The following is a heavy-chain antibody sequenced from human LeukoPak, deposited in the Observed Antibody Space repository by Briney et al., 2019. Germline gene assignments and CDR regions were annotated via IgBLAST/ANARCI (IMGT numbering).Heavy chain of an antibody. V-gene: IGHV3-21*01. J-gene: IGHJ3*02. Sequence: GGSLRLSCAASGFTFSSYSMDWVRQAPGKGLEWVSSISSSSSYIYYADSVKGRFTISRDNAKNSLYLQMNSLRAEDTAVYYCARGAGYYPTNAFDIWGQGTMVTVSS. CDR3: ARGAGYYPTNAFDI. CDR1: GFTFSSYS. D-gene: IGHD3-22*01. CDR2: ISSSSSYI.